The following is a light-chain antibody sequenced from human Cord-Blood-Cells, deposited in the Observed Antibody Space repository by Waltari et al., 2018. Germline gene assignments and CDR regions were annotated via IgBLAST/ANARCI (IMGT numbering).Light chain of an antibody. CDR1: SSHVRGYNY. CDR3: SSYTSSSTLV. V-gene: IGLV2-14*01. Sequence: QSALTLPASVSGSPGQTSTIPCTGPSSHVRGYNYVSWYQQHPGKAPKLIIYDASNRPSGVSNRFSGSKSGNTASLTISGLQAEDEADYYCSSYTSSSTLVFGGGTKLTVL. CDR2: DAS. J-gene: IGLJ2*01.